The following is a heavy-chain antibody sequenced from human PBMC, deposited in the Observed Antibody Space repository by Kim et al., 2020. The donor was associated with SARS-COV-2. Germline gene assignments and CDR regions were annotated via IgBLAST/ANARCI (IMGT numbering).Heavy chain of an antibody. CDR3: ARDAAAAGGPIDY. J-gene: IGHJ4*02. D-gene: IGHD6-13*01. V-gene: IGHV4-59*01. Sequence: DYNSSLKSRVTISLDTPKNQFSLKLRSVTAADTAIYYCARDAAAAGGPIDYWGQGTLVTVSS.